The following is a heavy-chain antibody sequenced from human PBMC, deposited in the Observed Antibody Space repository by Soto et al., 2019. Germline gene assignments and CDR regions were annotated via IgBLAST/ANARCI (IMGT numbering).Heavy chain of an antibody. CDR2: IRGGVTGT. CDR1: RFTLTSYA. CDR3: AKDLRERLNYWNGLDY. Sequence: EGSLRLSCAASRFTLTSYAMSWFRQAPGKVMEWVSAIRGGVTGTYYADSVKGRFTVSRDNSKSTLYLQMNSLRPEDTAVYYCAKDLRERLNYWNGLDYWGQGTLVTVSS. D-gene: IGHD1-26*01. J-gene: IGHJ4*02. V-gene: IGHV3-23*01.